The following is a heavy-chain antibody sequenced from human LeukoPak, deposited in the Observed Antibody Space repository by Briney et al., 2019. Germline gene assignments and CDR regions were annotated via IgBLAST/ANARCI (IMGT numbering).Heavy chain of an antibody. D-gene: IGHD2-2*01. CDR1: GFTFSSYV. CDR2: ISYDGSNK. V-gene: IGHV3-30-3*01. Sequence: GGSLRLSCAASGFTFSSYVMNWVRQAPGKGLEWVAVISYDGSNKYYADSVKGRFTISRDNSKNTLYLQMNSLRAEDTAVYYCATIVVVPAAAFDIWGQGTMVTVSS. J-gene: IGHJ3*02. CDR3: ATIVVVPAAAFDI.